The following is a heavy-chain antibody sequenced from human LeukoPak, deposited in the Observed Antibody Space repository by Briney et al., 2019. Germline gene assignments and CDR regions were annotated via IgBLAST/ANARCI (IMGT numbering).Heavy chain of an antibody. Sequence: SETLSLTCAVYGESFSGYQWSWIRQPPGKGLEWIGEINHTGNTNYNPSLKSRVSISLDTSKNQFSLKLSSVTAADTAVYYCARDTGGTNGDWHYYFDYWGQGTLVTVSS. CDR1: GESFSGYQ. D-gene: IGHD4-17*01. V-gene: IGHV4-34*01. J-gene: IGHJ4*02. CDR2: INHTGNT. CDR3: ARDTGGTNGDWHYYFDY.